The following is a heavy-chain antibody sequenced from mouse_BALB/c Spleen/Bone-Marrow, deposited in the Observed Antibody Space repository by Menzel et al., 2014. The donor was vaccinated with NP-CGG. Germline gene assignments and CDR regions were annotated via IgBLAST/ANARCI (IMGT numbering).Heavy chain of an antibody. CDR2: INPSTGYT. V-gene: IGHV1-7*01. J-gene: IGHJ2*01. CDR3: VLITPVVSDY. D-gene: IGHD1-1*01. Sequence: QVQLQQSGAELAKPGASVKMSCKASGYTFTTYWMHWVEQRPGQGLEWIGYINPSTGYTEYIQKFKDKATLTADKSSSTAYMQLNSLTSEDSSVYYCVLITPVVSDYWGQGTTLTVSS. CDR1: GYTFTTYW.